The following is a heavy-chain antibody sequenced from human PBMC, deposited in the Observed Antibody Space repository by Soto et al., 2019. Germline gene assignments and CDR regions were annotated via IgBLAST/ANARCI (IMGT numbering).Heavy chain of an antibody. Sequence: ASVKVSCKASGYTLTGYYMHWVRQAPGQGLEWMGWINPNSGGTNYAQKFQGWVTMTRDTSISTAYMELSRLRSDDTAVYYCARDHGGYYGSGSYYNFDYWGQGTLVTVSS. CDR2: INPNSGGT. CDR3: ARDHGGYYGSGSYYNFDY. CDR1: GYTLTGYY. J-gene: IGHJ4*02. V-gene: IGHV1-2*04. D-gene: IGHD3-10*01.